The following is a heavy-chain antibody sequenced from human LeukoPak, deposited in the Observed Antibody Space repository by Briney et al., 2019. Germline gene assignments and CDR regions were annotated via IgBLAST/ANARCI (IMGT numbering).Heavy chain of an antibody. V-gene: IGHV3-23*02. D-gene: IGHD6-19*01. Sequence: GGSLRLSCEASEISFSTYAMSWVRQAPGRGLEWVAGISARAGSAYYRDSLKGRLTISRDNSKNTLYLQMNGLRPEDTARYYCAKEGSGWFDGRYFDNWGQGTLLTVSS. CDR1: EISFSTYA. CDR2: ISARAGSA. CDR3: AKEGSGWFDGRYFDN. J-gene: IGHJ4*02.